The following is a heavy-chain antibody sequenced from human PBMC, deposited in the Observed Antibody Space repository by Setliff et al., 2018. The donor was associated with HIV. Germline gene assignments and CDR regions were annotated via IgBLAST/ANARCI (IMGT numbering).Heavy chain of an antibody. Sequence: KSSETLSLTCAVYGGSFSGYYWNWIRQSPGKGLEWIGSIYYSGSTYYNPSLKSRVTISVDPSKNQFSLKLSSVTAADTAVYYCARGHYYDGSGYYLRAFDIWGQGTMVTVSS. CDR2: IYYSGST. CDR3: ARGHYYDGSGYYLRAFDI. V-gene: IGHV4-34*01. D-gene: IGHD3-22*01. CDR1: GGSFSGYY. J-gene: IGHJ3*02.